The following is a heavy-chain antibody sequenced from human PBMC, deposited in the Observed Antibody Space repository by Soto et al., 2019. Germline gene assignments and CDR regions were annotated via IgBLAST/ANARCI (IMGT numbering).Heavy chain of an antibody. V-gene: IGHV4-34*01. J-gene: IGHJ4*02. CDR3: ARGRPRITMIVVAYFDY. CDR1: GGSISNGDYC. D-gene: IGHD3-22*01. CDR2: IKHSGST. Sequence: SETLSLTCTVSGGSISNGDYCWSWIRQPPGKGLEWIGEIKHSGSTNYNPSLKSRATTSLDTPKNQFSLKLSSVTAADTAVYYCARGRPRITMIVVAYFDYWGQGTLVTVSS.